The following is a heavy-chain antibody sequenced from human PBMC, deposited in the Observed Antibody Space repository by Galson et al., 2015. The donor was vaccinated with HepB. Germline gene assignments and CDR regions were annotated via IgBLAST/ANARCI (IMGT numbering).Heavy chain of an antibody. V-gene: IGHV3-7*03. Sequence: SLRLSCAASGFSIDWMDWVRQAPGKGLEWVANINQDGSEKYYVDSVKGRFTISRDNAKHSVYLQMNSLRADDTAVYYCSRTLDDWGQGTLVRVSS. J-gene: IGHJ4*02. CDR1: GFSIDW. D-gene: IGHD3-16*01. CDR3: SRTLDD. CDR2: INQDGSEK.